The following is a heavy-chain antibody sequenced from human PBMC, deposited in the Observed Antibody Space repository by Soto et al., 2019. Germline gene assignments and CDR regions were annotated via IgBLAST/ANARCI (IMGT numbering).Heavy chain of an antibody. V-gene: IGHV5-51*01. CDR1: GYTFTNYW. D-gene: IGHD2-2*01. J-gene: IGHJ4*02. CDR2: IYPGDSDT. CDR3: ARPGPAAMVGPFDY. Sequence: GESLKISCKGSGYTFTNYWIGWVRQMPGKGLEWMGIIYPGDSDTRYSPSSQGQVTISADKSITTAYLQWSSLKASDTAMYYCARPGPAAMVGPFDYWGQGTLVTVSS.